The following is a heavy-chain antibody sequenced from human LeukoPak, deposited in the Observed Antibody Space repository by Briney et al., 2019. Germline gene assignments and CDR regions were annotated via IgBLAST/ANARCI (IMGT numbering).Heavy chain of an antibody. Sequence: SETLSLTCTVSGGSISSSSYYWGWIRQPPGKGLEWMGSIYYSGSTYYNPSLKSRVTISVDTSKNQFSLKLSSVTAADTAVYYCARAVGATGSTDAFDIWGQGTMVTVSS. J-gene: IGHJ3*02. V-gene: IGHV4-39*07. CDR2: IYYSGST. D-gene: IGHD1-26*01. CDR3: ARAVGATGSTDAFDI. CDR1: GGSISSSSYY.